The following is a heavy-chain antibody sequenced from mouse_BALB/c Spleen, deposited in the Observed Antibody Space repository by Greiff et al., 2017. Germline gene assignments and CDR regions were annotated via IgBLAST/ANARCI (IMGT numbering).Heavy chain of an antibody. V-gene: IGHV1-69*02. CDR1: GYTFTSYW. Sequence: QVQLQQPGAELVKPGASVKLSCKASGYTFTSYWMHWVKQRPGQGLEWIGEIDPSDSHTNYNQKFKGKATLTVDKSSSTAYMQLSSLTSEDSAVYYCARHGNHPYYAMDYWGQGTSVTVSS. CDR3: ARHGNHPYYAMDY. J-gene: IGHJ4*01. CDR2: IDPSDSHT. D-gene: IGHD2-1*01.